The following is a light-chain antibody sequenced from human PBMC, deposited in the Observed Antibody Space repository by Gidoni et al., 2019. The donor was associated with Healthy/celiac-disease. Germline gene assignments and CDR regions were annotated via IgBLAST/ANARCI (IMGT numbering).Light chain of an antibody. CDR1: QSVSSY. Sequence: EIVLTQSPATLSLSPGERATLSCRASQSVSSYLAWYQQKPGQAPRLLIYDASNRATGIPARFSGSGSGTDFTLTISSLEPEDFAVYYCQQRSNWPPRVTFGGGI. J-gene: IGKJ4*01. CDR3: QQRSNWPPRVT. CDR2: DAS. V-gene: IGKV3-11*01.